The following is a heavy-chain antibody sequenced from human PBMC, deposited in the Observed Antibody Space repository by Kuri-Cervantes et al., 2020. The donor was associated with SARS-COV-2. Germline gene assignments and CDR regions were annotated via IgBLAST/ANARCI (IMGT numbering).Heavy chain of an antibody. Sequence: GESLKISCAASGFTFSSYAMHWVRQAPGKGLEWVAVISYDGSNKYYADSVKDRFTISRDNSKNTLYLQMNSLRAEDTAVYYCVRDPDTTDSYGFDYWGQGTLVTVSS. CDR2: ISYDGSNK. V-gene: IGHV3-30*04. J-gene: IGHJ4*02. CDR3: VRDPDTTDSYGFDY. D-gene: IGHD5-18*01. CDR1: GFTFSSYA.